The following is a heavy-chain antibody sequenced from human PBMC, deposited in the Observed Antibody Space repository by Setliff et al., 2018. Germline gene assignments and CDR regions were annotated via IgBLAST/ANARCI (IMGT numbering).Heavy chain of an antibody. J-gene: IGHJ6*03. CDR3: ARVTGFLYMDV. D-gene: IGHD3-3*01. Sequence: SETLSLTCTVSGDPISGAKYYWSWIRQSAGKGLECIGRIYTDGSTKYNPSLNSRVALSIDTSKNQFSLRLSSVTAADTAVYFCARVTGFLYMDVWGKGTTVTVSS. V-gene: IGHV4-61*02. CDR2: IYTDGST. CDR1: GDPISGAKYY.